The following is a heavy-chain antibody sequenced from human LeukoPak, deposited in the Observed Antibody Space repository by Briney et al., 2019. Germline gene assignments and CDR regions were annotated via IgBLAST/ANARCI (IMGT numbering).Heavy chain of an antibody. V-gene: IGHV4-34*01. CDR3: ARGWDYGDYLDYFDY. CDR1: GGSFSGYY. CDR2: INHSGST. Sequence: SETLSLICAVYGGSFSGYYWSWIRQPPGKGLEWIGEINHSGSTNYNPSLKSRVTISVDTSKNQFSLKLSSVTAADTAVYYCARGWDYGDYLDYFDYWGQGTLVTVSS. J-gene: IGHJ4*02. D-gene: IGHD4-17*01.